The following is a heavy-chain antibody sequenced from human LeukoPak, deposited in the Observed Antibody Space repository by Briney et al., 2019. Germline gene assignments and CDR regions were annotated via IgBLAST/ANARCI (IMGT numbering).Heavy chain of an antibody. CDR3: ASPYCSGGSCYGRKFDY. D-gene: IGHD2-15*01. CDR2: INHSGST. J-gene: IGHJ4*02. V-gene: IGHV4-38-2*02. CDR1: GYSISSGYY. Sequence: SETLSLTCTVSGYSISSGYYWGWIRQPPGKGLEWIGEINHSGSTNYNPSLKSRVTISVDTSNNQFSLKLSSVTAADTAVYYCASPYCSGGSCYGRKFDYWGQGTLVTVSS.